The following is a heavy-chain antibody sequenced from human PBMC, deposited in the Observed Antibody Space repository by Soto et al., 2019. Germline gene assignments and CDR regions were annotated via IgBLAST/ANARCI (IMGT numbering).Heavy chain of an antibody. Sequence: PGGSLRRSCAASGFTFCNAWMNWVRQAPGKGLEWVGRIKSKTDGGTTDYAAPVKGRFTISRDDSKNTLYLQMNSLKTEDTAVYYCTSYPTYYYDSSGFSWGQGTLVTVSS. D-gene: IGHD3-22*01. CDR2: IKSKTDGGTT. V-gene: IGHV3-15*07. J-gene: IGHJ5*02. CDR1: GFTFCNAW. CDR3: TSYPTYYYDSSGFS.